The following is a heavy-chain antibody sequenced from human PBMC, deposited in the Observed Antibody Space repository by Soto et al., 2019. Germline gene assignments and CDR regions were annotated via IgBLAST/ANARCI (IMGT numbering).Heavy chain of an antibody. J-gene: IGHJ4*02. CDR2: LNSDGSTT. Sequence: EVRLVESEGVLVQPGGSLRLSCATSGFTFSSRWMHWVRQAPGKGLWWVSYLNSDGSTTTYADYVQGRFTISRDNAKNTVYLQMNSLRVDDTAVCYCARDTSYSTDYWGQGTLVTVSS. V-gene: IGHV3-74*01. D-gene: IGHD2-2*01. CDR1: GFTFSSRW. CDR3: ARDTSYSTDY.